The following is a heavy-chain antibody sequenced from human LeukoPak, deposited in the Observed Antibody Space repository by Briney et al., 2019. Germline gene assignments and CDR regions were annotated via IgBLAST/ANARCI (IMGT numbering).Heavy chain of an antibody. D-gene: IGHD5-24*01. Sequence: SETLSLTCTVSGGSISSSRYYWGWIRQPPGKGLEWIGNINYSGSTYYSPSLKGRVTISVDTSKNQFSLKLSSVTAADTAVYYCARVARVGYNYSPGYYFDYWGQGTLVTVSS. CDR1: GGSISSSRYY. CDR3: ARVARVGYNYSPGYYFDY. CDR2: INYSGST. V-gene: IGHV4-39*07. J-gene: IGHJ4*02.